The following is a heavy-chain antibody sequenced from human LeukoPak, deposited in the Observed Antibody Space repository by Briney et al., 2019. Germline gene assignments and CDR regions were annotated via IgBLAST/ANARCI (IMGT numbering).Heavy chain of an antibody. D-gene: IGHD3-3*01. Sequence: GGSLRLSCTASGFTFSSYTMNWVRQAPGKGLEWVSCISSSNNYIYHADSVKGRYTISRDNAKNSLYLQMNSLRAEDTAVYYCARVHGAFQFLEWLPDYFDSWGQGILVTVSS. CDR2: ISSSNNYI. J-gene: IGHJ4*02. CDR3: ARVHGAFQFLEWLPDYFDS. V-gene: IGHV3-21*01. CDR1: GFTFSSYT.